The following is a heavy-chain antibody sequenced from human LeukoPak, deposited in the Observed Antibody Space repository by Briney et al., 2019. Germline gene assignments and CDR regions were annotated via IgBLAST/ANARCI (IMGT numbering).Heavy chain of an antibody. CDR2: IYYSGST. CDR1: GGSISSSSYY. J-gene: IGHJ5*02. CDR3: ARHREIVGATRSNWFDP. D-gene: IGHD1-26*01. V-gene: IGHV4-39*01. Sequence: PSQTLSLTCTVSGGSISSSSYYWGWIRQPPGKGLEWIGSIYYSGSTYYNPSLKSRVTISVDTSKNQFSLKLSSVTAADTAVYYCARHREIVGATRSNWFDPWGQGTLVTVSS.